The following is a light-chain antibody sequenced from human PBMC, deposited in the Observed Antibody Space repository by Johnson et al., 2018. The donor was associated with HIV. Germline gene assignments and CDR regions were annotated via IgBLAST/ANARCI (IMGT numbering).Light chain of an antibody. Sequence: QSVLTQPPSVSAAPGQKVTVSCSGSSSNIGSNDVSWYQQFPGAAPKLLIYDNNKRPSGIPDRFSGSKSGTSATLGITGLQTGDEADYHCGTWDSSLSAEVFGTGTKVTVL. CDR1: SSNIGSND. CDR3: GTWDSSLSAEV. J-gene: IGLJ1*01. V-gene: IGLV1-51*01. CDR2: DNN.